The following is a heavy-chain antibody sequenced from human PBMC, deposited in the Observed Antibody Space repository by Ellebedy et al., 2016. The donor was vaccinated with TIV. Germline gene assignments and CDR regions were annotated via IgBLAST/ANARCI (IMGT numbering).Heavy chain of an antibody. CDR1: GYTFATYG. CDR2: VSTYNGVT. J-gene: IGHJ5*02. V-gene: IGHV1-18*01. Sequence: AASVKVSCKPSGYTFATYGLTWVRQAPGQGLEWMGWVSTYNGVTKSAQKFQGRLTMSTDTSTDTAYMELRSLTSDDTAVYYCARDRYIKRIAWFDPWGQGTLVTVSS. D-gene: IGHD2-2*02. CDR3: ARDRYIKRIAWFDP.